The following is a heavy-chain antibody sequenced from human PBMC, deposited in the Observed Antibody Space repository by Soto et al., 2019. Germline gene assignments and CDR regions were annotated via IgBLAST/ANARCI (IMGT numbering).Heavy chain of an antibody. V-gene: IGHV3-66*01. CDR1: GFIVSGIF. D-gene: IGHD3-3*01. Sequence: EVRLVESGGGLVQPGGSLRLSCAASGFIVSGIFMTWVRQVPGKGPEWVSTLSSDDKTYYADSVRGRFTISRDSSKNTLFIQMNTLRAEDTAVYHCARDIFGGSYDFWHGGQGTLVTVSS. CDR3: ARDIFGGSYDFWH. J-gene: IGHJ4*02. CDR2: LSSDDKT.